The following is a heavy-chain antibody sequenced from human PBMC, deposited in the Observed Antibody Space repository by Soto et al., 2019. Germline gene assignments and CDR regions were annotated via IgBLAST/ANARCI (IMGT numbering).Heavy chain of an antibody. D-gene: IGHD3-22*01. V-gene: IGHV1-69*12. CDR1: GGTFASYS. CDR2: IIPMFGIT. J-gene: IGHJ3*02. Sequence: QVQLVQSGAEVKKPGSSVKVSCRASGGTFASYSINWVRQAPGQGLEWMGGIIPMFGITKNAQKFQGRVTITADESTSTAYMELSSLRSEDTAVYYCARGKAYYDRNGSHDAFDIWGQGTMVSVS. CDR3: ARGKAYYDRNGSHDAFDI.